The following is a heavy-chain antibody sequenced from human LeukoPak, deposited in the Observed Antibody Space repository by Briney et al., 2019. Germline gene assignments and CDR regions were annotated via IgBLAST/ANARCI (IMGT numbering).Heavy chain of an antibody. CDR3: ARDEYSSGWYYFDY. Sequence: GGSLRLSCAASGFTFSDYYMSWIRQAPGKGLEWVSYISSSGGTIYYADSVKGRFTISRDNAKNSLYLQMNSLRAEDTAVYYCARDEYSSGWYYFDYWGQGTLVTVSS. V-gene: IGHV3-11*01. CDR2: ISSSGGTI. J-gene: IGHJ4*02. CDR1: GFTFSDYY. D-gene: IGHD6-19*01.